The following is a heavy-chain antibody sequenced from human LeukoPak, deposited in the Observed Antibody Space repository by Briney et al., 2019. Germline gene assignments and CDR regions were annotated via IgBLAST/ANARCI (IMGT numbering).Heavy chain of an antibody. D-gene: IGHD3-22*01. Sequence: SETLSLTCSVSGGSISTKDFYWAWIRQSPGKGLEWIGSIYYNGKTFYNPSLKSRFTMSVDTSKSQFSLRLSSVTAADTAVYYCASGYDSSGYYRNDAFDIWGQGTMVTVSS. CDR1: GGSISTKDFY. J-gene: IGHJ3*02. CDR2: IYYNGKT. V-gene: IGHV4-39*07. CDR3: ASGYDSSGYYRNDAFDI.